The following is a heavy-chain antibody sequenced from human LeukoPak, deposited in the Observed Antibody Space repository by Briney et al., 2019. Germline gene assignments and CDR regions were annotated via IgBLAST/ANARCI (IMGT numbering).Heavy chain of an antibody. CDR1: GFTFSSYG. J-gene: IGHJ4*02. D-gene: IGHD3-22*01. V-gene: IGHV3-30*02. Sequence: GGSLRLSCAASGFTFSSYGMHWVRQAPGKGLEWVAFIRYDGSNKYYADSVKGRFTISRDNSKNTLYLQMNSLRAEDTAVYYCAKDSSYYYDSSGYSRPDYWGQGTLVTVSS. CDR2: IRYDGSNK. CDR3: AKDSSYYYDSSGYSRPDY.